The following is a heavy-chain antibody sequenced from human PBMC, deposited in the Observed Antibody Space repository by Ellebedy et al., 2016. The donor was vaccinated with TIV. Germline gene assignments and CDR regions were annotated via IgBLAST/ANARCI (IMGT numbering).Heavy chain of an antibody. CDR2: ISPSGTT. CDR3: GRDRGPYGSSPNGGAFDI. CDR1: GFTLSDYY. Sequence: PGGSLRLSCAAPGFTLSDYYVTWIGQSSGKGLGWVSYISPSGTTYYAESVRCRFTISRDNAKNSLDLQMNSLRADDTAVYYCGRDRGPYGSSPNGGAFDIWGQGTMVTVSS. V-gene: IGHV3-11*01. J-gene: IGHJ3*02. D-gene: IGHD6-13*01.